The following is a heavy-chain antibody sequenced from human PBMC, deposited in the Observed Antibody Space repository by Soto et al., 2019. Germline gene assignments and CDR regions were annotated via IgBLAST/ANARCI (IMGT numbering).Heavy chain of an antibody. V-gene: IGHV3-21*06. CDR2: ISSNSRYI. D-gene: IGHD1-7*01. CDR3: ARADWNSYYFDY. Sequence: PGGSLRLSCAASGFTFSTYSMNWVRQAPGKGLEWVSSISSNSRYIYYADSLKGRFTISRDNSKNSLYLQMSSLRAEDTAVYYCARADWNSYYFDYWGQGTLVTVSS. J-gene: IGHJ4*02. CDR1: GFTFSTYS.